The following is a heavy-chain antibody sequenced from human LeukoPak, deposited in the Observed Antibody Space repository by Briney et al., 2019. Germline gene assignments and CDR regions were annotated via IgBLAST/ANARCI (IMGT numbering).Heavy chain of an antibody. D-gene: IGHD2-15*01. Sequence: AGGSLRLSCAASGFTFSSYAMHWVRQAPGKGLEYVSAISSNGGSTYYANSVKGRFTISRDNSKNTLYLQMGSLRAEDMAVYYCARGRIDDAFDIWGQGTMVTVSS. V-gene: IGHV3-64*01. J-gene: IGHJ3*02. CDR1: GFTFSSYA. CDR3: ARGRIDDAFDI. CDR2: ISSNGGST.